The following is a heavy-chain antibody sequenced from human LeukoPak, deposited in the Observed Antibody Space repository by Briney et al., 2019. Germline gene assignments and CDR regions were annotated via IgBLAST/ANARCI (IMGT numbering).Heavy chain of an antibody. CDR2: ISAYNGNT. D-gene: IGHD3-16*02. V-gene: IGHV1-18*01. Sequence: GASVKVSCKASGYTFTSYGISWVRQAPGQGLEWMGWISAYNGNTNYAQKLQGRVTMTTDTSTSTAYMELRSLRSDDTAVYYCVRYSGGLGELSDPDYWGQGTLVTVSS. J-gene: IGHJ4*02. CDR3: VRYSGGLGELSDPDY. CDR1: GYTFTSYG.